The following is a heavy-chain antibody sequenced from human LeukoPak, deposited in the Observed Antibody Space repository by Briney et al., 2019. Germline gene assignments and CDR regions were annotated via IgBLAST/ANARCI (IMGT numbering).Heavy chain of an antibody. Sequence: SETLSLTCTVSGGSISDYSWSWIRQPPGKGLEWIGNLYYNGSANHNPSLKSRVTISVDTSKNQFSLKLSSVTAADTAVYYCARVYVDCSSTSCYVAFDIWGQGTMVTVSS. CDR3: ARVYVDCSSTSCYVAFDI. V-gene: IGHV4-59*01. CDR2: LYYNGSA. CDR1: GGSISDYS. J-gene: IGHJ3*02. D-gene: IGHD2-2*01.